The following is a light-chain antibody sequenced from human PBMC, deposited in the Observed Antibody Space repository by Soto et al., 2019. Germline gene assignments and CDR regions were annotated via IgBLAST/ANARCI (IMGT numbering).Light chain of an antibody. J-gene: IGLJ1*01. V-gene: IGLV1-47*01. CDR2: RNN. Sequence: QSVLTQPPSASGTPGQGVTISCSGSTSNIGSNYVYWYQQLPGTAPKLLIYRNNQRPSGVPDRFSGSKSGNSASLAISGLRSDDEAHYFCATWDDSLNGFYVFGTGTKVTV. CDR3: ATWDDSLNGFYV. CDR1: TSNIGSNY.